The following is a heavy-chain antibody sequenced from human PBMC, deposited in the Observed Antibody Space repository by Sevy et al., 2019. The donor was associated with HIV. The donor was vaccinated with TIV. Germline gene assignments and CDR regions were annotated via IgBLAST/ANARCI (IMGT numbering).Heavy chain of an antibody. D-gene: IGHD3-22*01. Sequence: SGPTLVKPTQTLTLTCTFSGFSLSTSGVGVGWIRQPPGKALEWLALIYWDDDKRYSPSLKGRLTITKDTSKNQVVLKMTNMDPVDTATYYCAHTSWSYDSSGYYDYWGQGTLVTVSS. CDR1: GFSLSTSGVG. CDR3: AHTSWSYDSSGYYDY. J-gene: IGHJ4*02. CDR2: IYWDDDK. V-gene: IGHV2-5*02.